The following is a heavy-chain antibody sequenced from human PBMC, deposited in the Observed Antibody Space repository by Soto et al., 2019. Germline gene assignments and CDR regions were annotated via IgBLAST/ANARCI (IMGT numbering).Heavy chain of an antibody. CDR1: GGTFSSYA. V-gene: IGHV1-69*13. J-gene: IGHJ3*02. CDR3: ARSIAVAGHDAFDI. D-gene: IGHD6-19*01. Sequence: SVKLSCEDSGGTFSSYASSWVRQAPGQGLEWMGGIIPIFGTANYAQKFQGRVTITADESTSTAYMELSSLRSEDTAVYYCARSIAVAGHDAFDIWGQGTMVPVS. CDR2: IIPIFGTA.